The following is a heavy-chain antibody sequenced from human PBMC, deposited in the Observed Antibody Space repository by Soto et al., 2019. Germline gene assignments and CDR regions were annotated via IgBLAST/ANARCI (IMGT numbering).Heavy chain of an antibody. Sequence: QVQLQQWGAGLLKPSETLSLTCGVYGGPFSGYYWSWIRQPPGKVLEWIGESNHSGTTNYNPSLKSRVATSIDTSKNQFSLKLSSVTAADTAVDYCARGRSYYGAGSLNWVDPWGKGTLVTFSS. CDR2: SNHSGTT. V-gene: IGHV4-34*01. D-gene: IGHD3-10*01. CDR1: GGPFSGYY. CDR3: ARGRSYYGAGSLNWVDP. J-gene: IGHJ5*02.